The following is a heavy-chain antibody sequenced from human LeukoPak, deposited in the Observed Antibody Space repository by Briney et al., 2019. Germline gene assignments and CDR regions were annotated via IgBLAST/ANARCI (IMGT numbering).Heavy chain of an antibody. CDR3: AREAARLRTLRMGVRSPEDY. CDR2: IYYSGST. D-gene: IGHD4-17*01. Sequence: PSETLSLTCTVSGGSISSSSYYWGWIRQPPGKGLEWIGSIYYSGSTYYNPSLKSRVTISVDTSKNQFSLKLSSVTAADTAVYYCAREAARLRTLRMGVRSPEDYWGQGTLVTVSS. CDR1: GGSISSSSYY. J-gene: IGHJ4*02. V-gene: IGHV4-39*02.